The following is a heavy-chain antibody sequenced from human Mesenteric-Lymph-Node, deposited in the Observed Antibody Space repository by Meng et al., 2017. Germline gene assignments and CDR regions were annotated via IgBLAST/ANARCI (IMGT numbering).Heavy chain of an antibody. CDR3: ARDVGALDVVITGTVDY. Sequence: GESLKISCAASGFTFSSYEMNWVRQAPGKGLEWVAYISTDATTIDYADSVKGRFTISRDNAQNSLFLQMDSLRGEDTAVYYCARDVGALDVVITGTVDYWGQGTLVTVSS. V-gene: IGHV3-48*03. J-gene: IGHJ4*02. CDR2: ISTDATTI. CDR1: GFTFSSYE. D-gene: IGHD5-12*01.